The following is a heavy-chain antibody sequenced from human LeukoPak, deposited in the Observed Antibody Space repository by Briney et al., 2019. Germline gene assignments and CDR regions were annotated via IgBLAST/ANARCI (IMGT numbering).Heavy chain of an antibody. CDR2: IYYSGST. CDR3: ARVYYDYVWGSYRPPSLFDY. CDR1: GGSISSSSYY. V-gene: IGHV4-39*07. J-gene: IGHJ4*02. D-gene: IGHD3-16*02. Sequence: SETLSLTCTVSGGSISSSSYYWGWIRQPPGKGLEWIGSIYYSGSTYYNPSLKSRVAISVDTSKNQFSLKLSSVTAADTAVYYCARVYYDYVWGSYRPPSLFDYWGQGTLVTVSS.